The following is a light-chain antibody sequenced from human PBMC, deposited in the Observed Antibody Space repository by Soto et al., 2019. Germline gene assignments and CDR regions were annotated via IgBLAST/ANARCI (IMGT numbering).Light chain of an antibody. Sequence: ALTQPASVSWSPGQSITISCTVTSSDVGSYNLVSWYQQHPGKAPKLMIYEGSKRPSGVSNRFSGSKSGNTASLTISGLQAEDEADYYCCSYAGSSTYVFGTGTKVTVL. J-gene: IGLJ1*01. CDR2: EGS. CDR3: CSYAGSSTYV. V-gene: IGLV2-23*01. CDR1: SSDVGSYNL.